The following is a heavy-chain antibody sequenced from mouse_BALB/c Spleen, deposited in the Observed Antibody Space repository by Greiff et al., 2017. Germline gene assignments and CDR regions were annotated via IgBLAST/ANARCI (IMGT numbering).Heavy chain of an antibody. D-gene: IGHD2-4*01. CDR3: ASGVITTGAWFAY. CDR1: GYTFTDYA. CDR2: ISTYYGDA. Sequence: QVQLKESGAELVRPGVSVKISCKGSGYTFTDYAMHWVKQSHAKSLEWIGVISTYYGDASYNQKFKGKATMTVDKSSSTAYMELARLTSEDSAIYYCASGVITTGAWFAYWGQGTLVTVSA. J-gene: IGHJ3*01. V-gene: IGHV1S137*01.